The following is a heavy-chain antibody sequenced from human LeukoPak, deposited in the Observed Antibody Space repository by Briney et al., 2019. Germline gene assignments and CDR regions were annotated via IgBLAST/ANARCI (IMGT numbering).Heavy chain of an antibody. D-gene: IGHD3/OR15-3a*01. Sequence: GGSLRLSCAASGFTFSSYGMHWVRQAPGKGLEWVAVIWYDGSNKYYADSVKGRFTISRDNSKNTLYPQMNSLRAVDTAVYYCARDTGLVRLFDYWGQGTLVTVSS. J-gene: IGHJ4*02. V-gene: IGHV3-33*01. CDR2: IWYDGSNK. CDR1: GFTFSSYG. CDR3: ARDTGLVRLFDY.